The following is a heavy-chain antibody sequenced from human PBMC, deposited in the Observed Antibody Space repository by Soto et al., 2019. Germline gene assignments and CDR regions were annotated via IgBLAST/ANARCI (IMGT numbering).Heavy chain of an antibody. J-gene: IGHJ6*02. D-gene: IGHD2-15*01. Sequence: GGSLRLSCAASGFTFSSYSMNWVRQAPGKGLEWVAVISYDGSNKYYADSVKGRFTISRDNSKNTLYLQMNSLRAEDTAVYYCAKEQRWLLLPFEAGNYYGMDVWGQGTTVTVSS. CDR3: AKEQRWLLLPFEAGNYYGMDV. V-gene: IGHV3-30*18. CDR1: GFTFSSYS. CDR2: ISYDGSNK.